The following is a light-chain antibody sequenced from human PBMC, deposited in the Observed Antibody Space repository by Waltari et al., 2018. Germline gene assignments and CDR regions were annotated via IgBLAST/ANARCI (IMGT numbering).Light chain of an antibody. V-gene: IGLV1-47*01. CDR3: AAWDDSLHVV. Sequence: QSVLTQPPSVSGTPGQTVTISCSGSYSNIGRNHVYWYRQFPRTAPQIVIYRDKERPSGVADRFSGSKSGTSASLAISGLRSEDEAIDHCAAWDDSLHVVFGGGTKVTVL. CDR2: RDK. CDR1: YSNIGRNH. J-gene: IGLJ2*01.